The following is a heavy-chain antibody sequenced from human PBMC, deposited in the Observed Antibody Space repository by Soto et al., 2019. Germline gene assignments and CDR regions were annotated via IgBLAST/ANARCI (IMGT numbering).Heavy chain of an antibody. CDR2: IYYSGST. D-gene: IGHD2-2*01. V-gene: IGHV4-59*01. CDR3: ARGCGSSTSCRY. CDR1: GGSISSYY. J-gene: IGHJ4*02. Sequence: SETLSLTCTVSGGSISSYYWSWIRQPPGKGLEWIGYIYYSGSTNYNPSLKSRVTISVDTSKNQFSLKLSSVTAADTAVYYCARGCGSSTSCRYWGQGTLVTVS.